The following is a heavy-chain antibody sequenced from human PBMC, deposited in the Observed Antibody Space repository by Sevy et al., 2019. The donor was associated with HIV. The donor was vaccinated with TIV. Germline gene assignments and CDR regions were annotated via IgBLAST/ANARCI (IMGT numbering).Heavy chain of an antibody. J-gene: IGHJ4*02. CDR1: GFSFSSYG. D-gene: IGHD2-21*01. CDR3: VNEGGGEGGDH. CDR2: IEYDGSNK. V-gene: IGHV3-30*02. Sequence: VGSLRLSCAASGFSFSSYGMHWVHQAPGKELEWMSYIEYDGSNKDYADSVKGRFTISRDNSKNTLYLQMNSLRVEDTAVFYCVNEGGGEGGDHWGQGTLVTVSS.